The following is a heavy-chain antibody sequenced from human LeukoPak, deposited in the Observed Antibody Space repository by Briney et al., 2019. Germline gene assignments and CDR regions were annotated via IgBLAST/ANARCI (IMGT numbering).Heavy chain of an antibody. CDR3: TTESYYDILTGQTTNFDY. CDR2: IKSKTDGGTT. V-gene: IGHV3-15*01. J-gene: IGHJ4*02. D-gene: IGHD3-9*01. Sequence: GGSLRLSCAASGFTFSNAWMSWVRQAPGKGLEWVGRIKSKTDGGTTDYAAPVKGRFTVSRDDSKNTLYLQMNSLKTEDTAVYYCTTESYYDILTGQTTNFDYWGQGTLVTVSS. CDR1: GFTFSNAW.